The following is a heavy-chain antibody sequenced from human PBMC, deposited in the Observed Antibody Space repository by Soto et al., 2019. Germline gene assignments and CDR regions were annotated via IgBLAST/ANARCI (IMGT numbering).Heavy chain of an antibody. CDR2: IYSGGNT. CDR1: GFTVSSNY. V-gene: IGHV3-66*01. D-gene: IGHD5-12*01. Sequence: PGGSLRLSCAASGFTVSSNYMSWVRQAPGKGLEWVSAIYSGGNTYYADSVKGRFTISRDNSKNTLYLQMSSLRAEDTAVYYFARDGGCRDGYTVGCSWFDPWGQGTLVTVSS. CDR3: ARDGGCRDGYTVGCSWFDP. J-gene: IGHJ5*02.